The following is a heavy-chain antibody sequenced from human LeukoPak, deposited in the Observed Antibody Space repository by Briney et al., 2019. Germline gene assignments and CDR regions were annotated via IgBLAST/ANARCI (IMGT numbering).Heavy chain of an antibody. CDR3: ARVDITIFGVATGWFDP. V-gene: IGHV4-59*12. J-gene: IGHJ5*02. CDR1: GGSINSFY. D-gene: IGHD3-3*01. CDR2: IYYSGST. Sequence: PSETLSLTCTVSGGSINSFYWGWIRQPPGMGLEWVGYIYYSGSTNYNPSLKSRVTMSVDTSKNQFSLKLSSVTAADTAVYYCARVDITIFGVATGWFDPWGQGTLVTVSS.